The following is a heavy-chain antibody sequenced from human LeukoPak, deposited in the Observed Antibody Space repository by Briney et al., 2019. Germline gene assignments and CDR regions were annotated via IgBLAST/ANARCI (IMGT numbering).Heavy chain of an antibody. Sequence: PGGSLRLSCAAPGFTFSSYAMSWVRQAPGKGLEWVSAISGSGGSTYYADSVKGRFTISRDNSKNTLYLQMNSLRAEDTAVYYCAKDRVRQQWLGNYYYGMDVWGQGTTVTVSS. CDR2: ISGSGGST. CDR3: AKDRVRQQWLGNYYYGMDV. CDR1: GFTFSSYA. D-gene: IGHD6-19*01. V-gene: IGHV3-23*01. J-gene: IGHJ6*02.